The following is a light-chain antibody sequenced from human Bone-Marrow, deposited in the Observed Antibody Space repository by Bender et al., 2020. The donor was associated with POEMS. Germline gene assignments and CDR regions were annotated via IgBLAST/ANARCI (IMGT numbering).Light chain of an antibody. CDR3: AAWEDSLNGWV. V-gene: IGLV1-44*01. CDR1: SSNIGTNP. J-gene: IGLJ3*02. CDR2: INN. Sequence: QSVLTQPPSASGTPGQRVTISCSGSSSNIGTNPVNWYQQLPGTAPKLLIYINNQRPSGVPDRFSGSKSGTSASLAISGLQSEDEADYYWAAWEDSLNGWVFGGGTKLTLL.